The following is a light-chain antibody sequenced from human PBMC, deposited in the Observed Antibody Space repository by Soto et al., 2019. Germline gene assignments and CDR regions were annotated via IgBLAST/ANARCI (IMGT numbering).Light chain of an antibody. CDR1: QSVSSN. J-gene: IGKJ2*01. V-gene: IGKV3-15*01. Sequence: EIVMTQSPATLSVSPGERATLSCRASQSVSSNLAWYQQKPGQAPRLLIYGASTRATGIPARFSGSGSGTEFTLTISSLQSEEFAGDYCQQYNNWPYTFGQGTKLEIK. CDR2: GAS. CDR3: QQYNNWPYT.